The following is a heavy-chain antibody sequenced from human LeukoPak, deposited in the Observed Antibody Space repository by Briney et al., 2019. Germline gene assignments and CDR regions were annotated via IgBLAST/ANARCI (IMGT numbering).Heavy chain of an antibody. D-gene: IGHD1-26*01. J-gene: IGHJ4*02. Sequence: SETLSLTCAVHGGSFSGYDWHWIRQPPGKGLEWIGEVNPSGNTNYNPSLKSRVTISVDTSKNQSSLNLSSVTAADTAVYYCARGVFDGSYFACWGQGTLVTVSS. V-gene: IGHV4-34*01. CDR2: VNPSGNT. CDR1: GGSFSGYD. CDR3: ARGVFDGSYFAC.